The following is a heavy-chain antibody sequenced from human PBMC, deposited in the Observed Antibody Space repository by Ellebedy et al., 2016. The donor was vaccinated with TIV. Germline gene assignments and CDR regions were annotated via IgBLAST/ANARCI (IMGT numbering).Heavy chain of an antibody. D-gene: IGHD3-3*01. CDR2: IIPIFGTA. Sequence: SVKVSXXASGGTFSSYAISWVRQAPGQGLEWMGGIIPIFGTANYAQKFQGRVTITADKSTSTAYMELSSLRSEDTAVYYCARLSFGVVINGIYYYGMDVWGQGTTVTVSS. J-gene: IGHJ6*02. V-gene: IGHV1-69*06. CDR3: ARLSFGVVINGIYYYGMDV. CDR1: GGTFSSYA.